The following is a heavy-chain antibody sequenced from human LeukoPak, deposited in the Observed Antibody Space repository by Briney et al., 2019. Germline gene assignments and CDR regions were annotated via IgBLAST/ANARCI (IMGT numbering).Heavy chain of an antibody. CDR3: ARGAYYYDSDNYYFRKYHFDY. V-gene: IGHV4-34*01. Sequence: SETLSLTCAVYGGSFSGYYWSWIRQPPGKGPEWNGEINHSGRPNYNPPLKSRVNISEDTTKIQFCLKLSSVTAADSAVYYCARGAYYYDSDNYYFRKYHFDYWGQGNLVTVSS. CDR1: GGSFSGYY. J-gene: IGHJ4*02. CDR2: INHSGRP. D-gene: IGHD3-22*01.